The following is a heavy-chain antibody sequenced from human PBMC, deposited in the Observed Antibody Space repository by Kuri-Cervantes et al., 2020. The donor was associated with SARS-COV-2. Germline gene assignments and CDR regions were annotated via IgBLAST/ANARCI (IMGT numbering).Heavy chain of an antibody. J-gene: IGHJ6*03. V-gene: IGHV4-39*07. CDR1: GGSISSSSYY. CDR3: ARSGYYSRGVTYYYMDV. D-gene: IGHD3-22*01. Sequence: SETLSLTCTVSGGSISSSSYYWGWIRQPPGKGLEWIGRIYYSGSTYYNPSLKSRVTISVDTSKNQFSLKLSSVTAADSAVYYCARSGYYSRGVTYYYMDVWDKGTTVTVSS. CDR2: IYYSGST.